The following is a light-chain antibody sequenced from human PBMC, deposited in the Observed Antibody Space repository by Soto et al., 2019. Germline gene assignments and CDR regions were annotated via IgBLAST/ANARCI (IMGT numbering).Light chain of an antibody. CDR3: QQYNSYPLT. Sequence: DIPMTQSPSTLSASVGDRVTITCRASQSFSSWLAWYHQKPGEAPKLLIYDASSLESGVPSRFSGSGSGTEFTLTISSLQPDDFATYYCQQYNSYPLTFGGGTKVEIK. CDR1: QSFSSW. J-gene: IGKJ4*01. CDR2: DAS. V-gene: IGKV1-5*01.